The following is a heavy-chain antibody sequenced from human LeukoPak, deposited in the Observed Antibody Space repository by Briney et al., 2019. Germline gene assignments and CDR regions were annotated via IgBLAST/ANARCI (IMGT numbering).Heavy chain of an antibody. V-gene: IGHV1-8*01. CDR2: MNPNSGNT. J-gene: IGHJ5*02. CDR1: GYTFTSYG. CDR3: ARTNHCSSTSCYGHWFDP. D-gene: IGHD2-2*01. Sequence: ASVKVSCKASGYTFTSYGINWVRQATGQGLEWMGWMNPNSGNTGYAQKFQGRVTITRNTSISTAYMELSSLRSEDTAVYYCARTNHCSSTSCYGHWFDPWGQGTLVTVSS.